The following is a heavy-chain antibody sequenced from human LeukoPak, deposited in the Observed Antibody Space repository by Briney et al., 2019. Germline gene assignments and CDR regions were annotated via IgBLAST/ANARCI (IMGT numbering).Heavy chain of an antibody. J-gene: IGHJ4*02. CDR2: ISYDGSNK. V-gene: IGHV3-30-3*01. CDR3: ARESLETYYYDSSGYSPLGY. Sequence: GRSLRLSCAASGFTFSSYAMHWVRQAPGKGLEWVAVISYDGSNKYYADSVKGRFTISRDNSKNPLYLQMNSLRAEDTAVYYCARESLETYYYDSSGYSPLGYWGQGTLVTVSS. CDR1: GFTFSSYA. D-gene: IGHD3-22*01.